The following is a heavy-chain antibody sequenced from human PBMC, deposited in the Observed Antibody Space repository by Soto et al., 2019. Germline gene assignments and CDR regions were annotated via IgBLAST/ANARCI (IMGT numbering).Heavy chain of an antibody. J-gene: IGHJ4*02. V-gene: IGHV3-23*01. CDR2: VGGRGGGT. CDR3: ATYSTGWLYYFDS. Sequence: GSLRLSCVASGITLTDYGLGWVRQASGEGLEWVSGVGGRGGGTQYTESVKGRFTNSRDDSRNTLYLQKNALRVEDTAVYYCATYSTGWLYYFDSCGQGTPVTVSS. CDR1: GITLTDYG. D-gene: IGHD6-19*01.